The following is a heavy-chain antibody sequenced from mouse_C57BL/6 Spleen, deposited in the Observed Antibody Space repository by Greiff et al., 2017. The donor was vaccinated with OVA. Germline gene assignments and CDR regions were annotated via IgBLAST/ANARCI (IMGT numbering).Heavy chain of an antibody. V-gene: IGHV2-6-1*01. Sequence: VKLQESGPGLVAPSQSLSITCTVSGFSLTSYGVHWVRQPPGKGLEWLVVIWSDGSTTYNSALKSRLSISKDNSKSQVFLKMNSLQTDDTAMYYCARHSNYYLNHEGYFDYWGQGTTLTVSS. D-gene: IGHD2-5*01. CDR3: ARHSNYYLNHEGYFDY. CDR2: IWSDGST. CDR1: GFSLTSYG. J-gene: IGHJ2*01.